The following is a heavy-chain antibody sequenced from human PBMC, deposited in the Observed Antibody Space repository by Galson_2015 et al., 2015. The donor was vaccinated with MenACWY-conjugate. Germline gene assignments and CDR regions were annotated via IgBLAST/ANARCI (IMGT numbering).Heavy chain of an antibody. CDR1: GFTFSDYY. Sequence: SLRLSCAASGFTFSDYYMSWVRQAPGKGLECVSYISTRSSTNYADSVQGRFTISRDNAKNSVYLQMDSLRAEDTAVYYCARFPRTPGEYPDYWGQGTPVTVSS. J-gene: IGHJ4*02. D-gene: IGHD2-2*01. CDR2: ISTRSST. CDR3: ARFPRTPGEYPDY. V-gene: IGHV3-11*06.